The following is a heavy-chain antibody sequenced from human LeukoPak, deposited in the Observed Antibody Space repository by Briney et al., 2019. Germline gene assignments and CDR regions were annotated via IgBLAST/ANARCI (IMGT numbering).Heavy chain of an antibody. J-gene: IGHJ4*02. V-gene: IGHV3-23*01. D-gene: IGHD5-24*01. CDR1: GFTFSSYG. Sequence: GGSLRLSCAASGFTFSSYGMSWVRQAPGKGLEWVSAISPSGRNTYYADSVKGRFTISRDNSKNTLYLQMNSLRAEDTAVYYCAKEGGDGYNYYFDYWGQGTLVTVSS. CDR2: ISPSGRNT. CDR3: AKEGGDGYNYYFDY.